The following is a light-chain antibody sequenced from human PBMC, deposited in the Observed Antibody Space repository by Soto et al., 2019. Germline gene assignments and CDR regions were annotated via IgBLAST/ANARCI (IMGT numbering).Light chain of an antibody. V-gene: IGKV3-20*01. CDR2: GPS. Sequence: ILLTESPPTLSLSPGERATLSCRASQSVSSSYLAWYQQKPGQAPRLLIYGPSSRATGIPDRFSGSGSGTDFTLTISRLEPDDFAVYYCQQYGSSHSITFGQGTRLEIK. J-gene: IGKJ5*01. CDR1: QSVSSSY. CDR3: QQYGSSHSIT.